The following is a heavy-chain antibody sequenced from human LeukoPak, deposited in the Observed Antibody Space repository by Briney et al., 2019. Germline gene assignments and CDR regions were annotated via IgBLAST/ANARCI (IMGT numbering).Heavy chain of an antibody. D-gene: IGHD4-23*01. V-gene: IGHV3-7*01. Sequence: GGSLRLSCVASGFTFSSHWMHWVRQAPGKGPEWVANIKQDGSEKYYADPVKGRFTISRDNAKNSLYLQMNSLRVEDTAVYSCYATVIGGWGQGTLVTVSS. CDR3: YATVIGG. J-gene: IGHJ4*02. CDR1: GFTFSSHW. CDR2: IKQDGSEK.